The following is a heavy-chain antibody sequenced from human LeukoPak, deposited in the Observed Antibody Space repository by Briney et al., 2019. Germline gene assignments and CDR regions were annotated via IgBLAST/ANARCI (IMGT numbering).Heavy chain of an antibody. J-gene: IGHJ6*03. CDR1: GYTFTSYG. CDR2: ISAYNGNT. D-gene: IGHD2-2*01. CDR3: ARDDYCSSTSCYYYYMDV. V-gene: IGHV1-18*01. Sequence: ASVKVSCKASGYTFTSYGISWVRQAPGQGLEWIGWISAYNGNTNYAQKLQGRVTMTTDTSTSTAYMELRSLRSDDTAVYYCARDDYCSSTSCYYYYMDVWGKGTTVTVSS.